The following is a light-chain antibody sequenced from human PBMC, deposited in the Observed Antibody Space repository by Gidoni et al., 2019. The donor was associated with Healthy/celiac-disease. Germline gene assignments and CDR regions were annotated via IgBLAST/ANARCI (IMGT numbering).Light chain of an antibody. J-gene: IGKJ2*01. CDR3: MQALQTPRYT. CDR1: QSLLHSNGYNY. Sequence: DIVMPQSPLSLPVTPGEPASISCRSSQSLLHSNGYNYLDWYLQKPGQSPPLLIYLGSNRASGVPDRCSGSGAGTDFTLKISRVEAEDVWVYYCMQALQTPRYTFGQGTKLEIK. V-gene: IGKV2-28*01. CDR2: LGS.